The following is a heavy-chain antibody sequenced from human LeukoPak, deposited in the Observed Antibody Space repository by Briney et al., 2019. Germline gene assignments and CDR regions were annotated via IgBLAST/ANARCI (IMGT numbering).Heavy chain of an antibody. CDR2: IYSDGRT. D-gene: IGHD3-22*01. Sequence: GGSLRLSCAASGFTVSSNYMRWVRQAPGKGLEWVSVIYSDGRTYYADSVKGRFTISRDNSKNTLYLQMNSLRAEDTAVYYCARAPGGTQASSGYFDYWGQGTLVTVSS. J-gene: IGHJ4*02. V-gene: IGHV3-53*01. CDR1: GFTVSSNY. CDR3: ARAPGGTQASSGYFDY.